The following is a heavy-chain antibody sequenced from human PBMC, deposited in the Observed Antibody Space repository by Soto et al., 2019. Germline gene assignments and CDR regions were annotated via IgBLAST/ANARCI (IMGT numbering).Heavy chain of an antibody. CDR1: GGTFSSYA. J-gene: IGHJ6*02. D-gene: IGHD2-2*01. CDR3: ARIVVVPAATYYYYYDGMDV. Sequence: QVQLVQSGAEVKKPGSSVKVSCTASGGTFSSYAISWVRQAPGQGLEWLGGIIPIFGTANYAQKFQGRVTITADESTSTAYMELSSLRAEDTAVYYCARIVVVPAATYYYYYDGMDVWGQGTTVTVSS. CDR2: IIPIFGTA. V-gene: IGHV1-69*01.